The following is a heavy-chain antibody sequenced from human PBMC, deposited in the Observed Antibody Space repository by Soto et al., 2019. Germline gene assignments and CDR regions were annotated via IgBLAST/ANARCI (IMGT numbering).Heavy chain of an antibody. CDR2: INPGNGNT. D-gene: IGHD2-2*01. J-gene: IGHJ5*02. CDR3: ARHERYCFSSTCAQYWFDP. V-gene: IGHV1-3*01. CDR1: GYTFTSYT. Sequence: GASLKVSCKASGYTFTSYTMHCVRPAPGQRLEWMGWINPGNGNTKYSQKFQGRVTITRDTSATTAYMELSSLTSEDTAMYYCARHERYCFSSTCAQYWFDPWGQGTLVTVSS.